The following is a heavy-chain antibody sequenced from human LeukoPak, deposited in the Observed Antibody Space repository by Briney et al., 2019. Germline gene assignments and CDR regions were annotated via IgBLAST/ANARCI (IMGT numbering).Heavy chain of an antibody. V-gene: IGHV3-20*01. D-gene: IGHD3-10*01. Sequence: PGGSLRLSCAASGFTFDDYGMSWVRQAPGKGLEWVSGINWNGGSIGYADSVKGRFIISRDNAKNSLYLQMDSLRAEDTALYHCARSYGSGSWPDYWGQGTLITVSS. CDR3: ARSYGSGSWPDY. CDR2: INWNGGSI. J-gene: IGHJ4*02. CDR1: GFTFDDYG.